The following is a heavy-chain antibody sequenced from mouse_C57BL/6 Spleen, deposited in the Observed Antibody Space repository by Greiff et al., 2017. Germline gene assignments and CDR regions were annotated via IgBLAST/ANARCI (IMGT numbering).Heavy chain of an antibody. CDR1: GYAFSSSW. Sequence: QVQLQQSGPELVKPGASVKISCKASGYAFSSSWMNWVKQRPGKGLEWIGRIYPGDGDTNYNGKFKGKATLTADKSSSTAYMQLSSLTSEDSAVYFCARKGYGNYAPWFAYWGQGTLVTVSA. CDR2: IYPGDGDT. J-gene: IGHJ3*01. CDR3: ARKGYGNYAPWFAY. V-gene: IGHV1-82*01. D-gene: IGHD2-1*01.